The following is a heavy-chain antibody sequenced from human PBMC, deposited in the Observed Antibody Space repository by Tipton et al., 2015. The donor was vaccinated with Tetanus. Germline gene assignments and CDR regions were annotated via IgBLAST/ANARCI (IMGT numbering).Heavy chain of an antibody. D-gene: IGHD3-3*01. V-gene: IGHV4-59*02. CDR2: IYYSGST. CDR3: ARDRSITIFGVVPINYYYGMDV. Sequence: TLSLTCTVSGDSVSSYNWTWIRQPPGRGLEWIGYIYYSGSTNYNPSLKSRVTISVDTSKNQFSLKLSSVTAADTAVYYCARDRSITIFGVVPINYYYGMDVWGQGTTVTVSS. CDR1: GDSVSSYN. J-gene: IGHJ6*02.